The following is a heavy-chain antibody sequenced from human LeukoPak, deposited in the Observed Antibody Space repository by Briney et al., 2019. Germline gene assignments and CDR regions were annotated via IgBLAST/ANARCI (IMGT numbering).Heavy chain of an antibody. CDR1: GGSISSSSYY. V-gene: IGHV4-39*07. CDR3: ARVATYSSGWYSSLNYYYYYMDV. D-gene: IGHD6-19*01. Sequence: SETLSLTCTVSGGSISSSSYYWGWIRQPPGKGLEWIGSIYYSGSTYYNPSLKSRVTISVDTSKNQFSLKLSSVTAADTAVYYCARVATYSSGWYSSLNYYYYYMDVWGTGTTVTVSS. CDR2: IYYSGST. J-gene: IGHJ6*03.